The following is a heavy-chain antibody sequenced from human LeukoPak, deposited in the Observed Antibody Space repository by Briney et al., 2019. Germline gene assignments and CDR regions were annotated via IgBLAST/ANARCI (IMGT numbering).Heavy chain of an antibody. Sequence: SETLSLTCDVSGGFISSSNWWSWVRQPPGKGLEWIAEIWHSGSPNYNPSLKSRVTISVDKSKNQFSLKLRSVTAADTAMYYCARRPHYRYCSSTSCPSWFDPWGQGTLVTASS. CDR2: IWHSGSP. V-gene: IGHV4/OR15-8*01. CDR3: ARRPHYRYCSSTSCPSWFDP. J-gene: IGHJ5*02. D-gene: IGHD2-2*01. CDR1: GGFISSSNW.